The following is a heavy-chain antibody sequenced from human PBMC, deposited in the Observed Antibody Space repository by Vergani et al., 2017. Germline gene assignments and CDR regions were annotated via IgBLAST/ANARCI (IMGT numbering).Heavy chain of an antibody. V-gene: IGHV4-59*01. CDR1: GGSISSYY. CDR2: IYYGGST. D-gene: IGHD3-10*01. CDR3: ARDRPELLWFGELYGMDV. J-gene: IGHJ6*02. Sequence: QVQLQESGPGLVKPSETLSLTCTVSGGSISSYYWSWIRQPPGKGLEWIGYIYYGGSTNYNPSLKSRVTISVDTSKNQFSLKLSSVTAADTAVYYCARDRPELLWFGELYGMDVWGQGP.